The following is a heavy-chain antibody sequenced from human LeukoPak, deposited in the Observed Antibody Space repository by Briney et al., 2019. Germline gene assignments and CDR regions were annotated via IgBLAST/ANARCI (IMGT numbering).Heavy chain of an antibody. CDR2: IYHSGST. CDR3: AGGTPWELSYYYMDV. Sequence: SGTLSLTCAVSGGSISSSNWWSWVRQPPGKGLEWIGEIYHSGSTNYNPSLKSRVTISVDTSKNQFSLKLSSVTAADTAVYYCAGGTPWELSYYYMDVWGKGTTVTVSS. V-gene: IGHV4-4*02. J-gene: IGHJ6*03. D-gene: IGHD1-26*01. CDR1: GGSISSSNW.